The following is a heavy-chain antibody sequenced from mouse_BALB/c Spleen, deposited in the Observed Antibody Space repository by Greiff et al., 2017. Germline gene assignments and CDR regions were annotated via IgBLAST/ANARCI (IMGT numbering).Heavy chain of an antibody. CDR1: GYTFTNYW. CDR2: IYPGGGYT. V-gene: IGHV1-63*02. Sequence: QVQLQQSGAELVRPGTSVKISCKASGYTFTNYWLGWVKQRPGHGLEWIGDIYPGGGYTNYNEKFKGKATLTADTSSSTAYMQLSSLTSEDSAVYFCARSGSSYAMDYWGQGTSVTVSS. D-gene: IGHD1-1*01. J-gene: IGHJ4*01. CDR3: ARSGSSYAMDY.